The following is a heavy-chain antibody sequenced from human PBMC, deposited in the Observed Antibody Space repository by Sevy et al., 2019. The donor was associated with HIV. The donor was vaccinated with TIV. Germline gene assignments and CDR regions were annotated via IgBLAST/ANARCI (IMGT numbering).Heavy chain of an antibody. D-gene: IGHD3-10*01. CDR1: DASISTYV. CDR3: ATGAGVSKSDF. V-gene: IGHV4-59*12. Sequence: SETLSLTCTVSDASISTYVWTWIRQPPGKGLEWVGYFFYTGNPNYNPSLSSRVTISGDTSKNQFSLTLSSVTAADTAVYYCATGAGVSKSDFWGQGTLVTVSS. J-gene: IGHJ4*02. CDR2: FFYTGNP.